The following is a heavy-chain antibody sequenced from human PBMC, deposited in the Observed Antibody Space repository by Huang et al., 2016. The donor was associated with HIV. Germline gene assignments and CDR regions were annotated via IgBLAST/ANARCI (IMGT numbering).Heavy chain of an antibody. V-gene: IGHV1-3*01. CDR3: ARDRRATTVPYYYYYYMDV. D-gene: IGHD4-17*01. J-gene: IGHJ6*03. CDR2: INADKEDT. CDR1: EYTFSRYA. Sequence: QVQVEQSGAEVKKPGASVRVSCKASEYTFSRYAMHLVRQAPGQRLEWMGLINADKEDTKYSQKFQGRVTITRDSSATTVYMELNGLKSEDTAIYYCARDRRATTVPYYYYYYMDVWGKGTTVTVSS.